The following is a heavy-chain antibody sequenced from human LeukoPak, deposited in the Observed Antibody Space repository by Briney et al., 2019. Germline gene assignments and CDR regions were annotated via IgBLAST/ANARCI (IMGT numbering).Heavy chain of an antibody. CDR1: GFTFSDYY. D-gene: IGHD3-10*01. V-gene: IGHV3-11*01. CDR2: ISSSGSTI. Sequence: GGSLRLSCAASGFTFSDYYMSWIRQAPGKGLEWVSYISSSGSTIYYADSVKGRFTISRDNANNSLYLQMDSLRAEDTAVYYCATSNRDYYGSGSPTPGWGQGTLVTVSS. J-gene: IGHJ4*02. CDR3: ATSNRDYYGSGSPTPG.